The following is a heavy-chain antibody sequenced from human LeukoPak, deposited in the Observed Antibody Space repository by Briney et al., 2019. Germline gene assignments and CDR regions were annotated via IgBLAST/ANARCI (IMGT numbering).Heavy chain of an antibody. Sequence: GGSLRLSCAASGFIFSAYAMSWVRQAPGQGLEWISVIGTGGETHYAESVRGRFTISRSNFKNTLYLQMNSLRAEDTAVYYCARRVTVTTKYFDSWGQGTLVTVSS. V-gene: IGHV3-23*01. CDR2: IGTGGET. D-gene: IGHD4-17*01. CDR3: ARRVTVTTKYFDS. CDR1: GFIFSAYA. J-gene: IGHJ4*02.